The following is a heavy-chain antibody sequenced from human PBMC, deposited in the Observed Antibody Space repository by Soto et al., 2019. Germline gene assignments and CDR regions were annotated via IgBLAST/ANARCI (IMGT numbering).Heavy chain of an antibody. J-gene: IGHJ4*02. CDR3: ASGSADCSSTSCYTRRFDY. V-gene: IGHV4-34*01. Sequence: SETLSLTCAVYGGSFSGYYWSWIRQPPGKGLEWIGEINHSGSTNYNPSLKSRVTISVDTSKNQFSLKLSSVTAADTAVYYCASGSADCSSTSCYTRRFDYWGQGTLVTVSS. CDR1: GGSFSGYY. CDR2: INHSGST. D-gene: IGHD2-2*01.